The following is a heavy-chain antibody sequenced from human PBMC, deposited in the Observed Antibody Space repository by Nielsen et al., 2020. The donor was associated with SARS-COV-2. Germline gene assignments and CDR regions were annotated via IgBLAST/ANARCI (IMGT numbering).Heavy chain of an antibody. J-gene: IGHJ3*01. V-gene: IGHV3-23*01. D-gene: IGHD3-10*01. CDR3: AKDGVVRGDALDL. CDR2: VSASGGST. CDR1: GFTFNIYA. Sequence: GESLKISCAASGFTFNIYAMAWVRRAPGRGLQWVTGVSASGGSTYYTDSVKGSFSISRDNSKNTLFLQMHSLRVEDTALYYCAKDGVVRGDALDLWGQGTMVTVSS.